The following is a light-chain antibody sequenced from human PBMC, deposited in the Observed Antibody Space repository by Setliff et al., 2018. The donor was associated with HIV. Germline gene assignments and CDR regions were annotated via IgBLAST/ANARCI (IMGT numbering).Light chain of an antibody. J-gene: IGLJ3*02. V-gene: IGLV1-44*01. Sequence: QSALAQPPSASGTPGQRVTISCSGSSSNIGTIAVYWYQQLPGTAPKLLLYSNNHRPSGVPDRFSGSKSGTSASLAISGLQSEDEADYFCAAWEDSLSGWVFGGGTK. CDR2: SNN. CDR1: SSNIGTIA. CDR3: AAWEDSLSGWV.